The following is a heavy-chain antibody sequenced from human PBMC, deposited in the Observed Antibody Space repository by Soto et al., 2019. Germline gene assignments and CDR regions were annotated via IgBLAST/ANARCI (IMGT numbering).Heavy chain of an antibody. J-gene: IGHJ4*02. D-gene: IGHD3-3*01. CDR1: GFPLSDHY. Sequence: EVQLVESGGGLVQPGGSLRLSCAASGFPLSDHYLDWVRQAPGKGLEWVGRIRNRVKSFTTAYAASVRGRFTFSRDDSTNSLYLQMNSLKTDDTAVYYCARASTPDSTGYDYWGQGTLVTVSS. CDR2: IRNRVKSFTT. V-gene: IGHV3-72*01. CDR3: ARASTPDSTGYDY.